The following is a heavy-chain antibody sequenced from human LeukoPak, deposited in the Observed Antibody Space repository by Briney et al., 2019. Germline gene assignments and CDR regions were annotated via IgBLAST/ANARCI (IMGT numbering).Heavy chain of an antibody. J-gene: IGHJ4*02. V-gene: IGHV3-21*01. Sequence: GGSLRLSCAASGFTFIGYGMHWVRQAPGKGLEWVSSISSSGLYIYFADSLKGRFTISRDNAKNSLYLQVNSLRAEDTAVYYCAREFEPDYFDYWGQGTLVTVSS. CDR3: AREFEPDYFDY. CDR1: GFTFIGYG. D-gene: IGHD1-14*01. CDR2: ISSSGLYI.